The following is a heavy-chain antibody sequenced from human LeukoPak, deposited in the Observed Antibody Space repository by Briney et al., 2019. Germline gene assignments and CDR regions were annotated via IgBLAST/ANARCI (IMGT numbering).Heavy chain of an antibody. CDR3: ARDPYSGHYGNDYYYYMDV. D-gene: IGHD5-12*01. V-gene: IGHV3-21*01. CDR1: GFTFSTDN. Sequence: GGSLGLSCEASGFTFSTDNMNWVRQAPGKRLEWVSSITSSGSYAFYADSVKGRSTISRDNAKSSLYLQMNNLRAEDTAVYYCARDPYSGHYGNDYYYYMDVWGKGTTVTISS. J-gene: IGHJ6*03. CDR2: ITSSGSYA.